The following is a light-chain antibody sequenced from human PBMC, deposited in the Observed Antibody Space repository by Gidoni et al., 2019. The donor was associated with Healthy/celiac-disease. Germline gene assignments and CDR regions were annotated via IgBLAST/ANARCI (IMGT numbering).Light chain of an antibody. CDR1: KSMSSW. V-gene: IGKV1-5*03. CDR3: QQYNSYRRT. Sequence: DLQITQSPSTLSASVGDRVTITCRARKSMSSWLAWYQQKPGKAPKLLIYKASSLESGVPSRFSGSGSGTEFTLTISSLQPDDFATYYCQQYNSYRRTFGQGTKVEIK. J-gene: IGKJ1*01. CDR2: KAS.